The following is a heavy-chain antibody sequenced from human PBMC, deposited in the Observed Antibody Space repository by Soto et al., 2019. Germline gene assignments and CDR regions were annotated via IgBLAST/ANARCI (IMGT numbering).Heavy chain of an antibody. D-gene: IGHD1-7*01. J-gene: IGHJ4*02. CDR2: IIPISGAA. CDR3: ARDMTRTVVPYFDF. Sequence: ASGTVSCPTSGGTFRNSVVNWVRQAPGQGLEWMGRIIPISGAANYAQKFQGRVTITADKSTSTSYMELSSLRSEDTAVDYCARDMTRTVVPYFDFWGQGTRVTVSA. V-gene: IGHV1-69*06. CDR1: GGTFRNSV.